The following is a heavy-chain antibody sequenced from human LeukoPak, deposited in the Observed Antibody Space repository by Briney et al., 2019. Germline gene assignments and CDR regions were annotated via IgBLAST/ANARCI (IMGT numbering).Heavy chain of an antibody. CDR2: IYYSGST. CDR3: ARTSTVTSHYYYYYGMDV. D-gene: IGHD4-17*01. Sequence: PSETLSLTCTVSGGSISSYSWSWIRQPPGKGLEWIGYIYYSGSTNYNPSLKSRVTISVDTSKNQFSLKLSSVTAADTAVYYCARTSTVTSHYYYYYGMDVWGQGTTVIVSS. J-gene: IGHJ6*02. V-gene: IGHV4-59*01. CDR1: GGSISSYS.